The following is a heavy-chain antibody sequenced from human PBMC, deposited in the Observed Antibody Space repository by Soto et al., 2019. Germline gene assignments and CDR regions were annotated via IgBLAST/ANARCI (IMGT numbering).Heavy chain of an antibody. Sequence: GGSLRLSCAASGFTFSSYAMHWVRQAPGKGLEWVAVISYDGSNKYYADSVKGRFTISRDNSKNTLYLQMNSLRAEDTALYYCARDRSVYDFWSGRASRPPYYYYGMDVWGQGTTVTVSS. D-gene: IGHD3-3*01. CDR3: ARDRSVYDFWSGRASRPPYYYYGMDV. CDR1: GFTFSSYA. V-gene: IGHV3-30-3*01. J-gene: IGHJ6*02. CDR2: ISYDGSNK.